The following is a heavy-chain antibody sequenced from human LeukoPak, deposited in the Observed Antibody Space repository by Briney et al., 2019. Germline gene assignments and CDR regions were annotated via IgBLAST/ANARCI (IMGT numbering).Heavy chain of an antibody. CDR1: GFTFSSHH. J-gene: IGHJ4*02. D-gene: IGHD2-15*01. CDR3: VRGTNSGSGNYFDY. Sequence: PGVSLRLSCSASGFTFSSHHMRWVRQAPGKGLQYVSAISSSGDRTNYADSVKGRFTISRDNSKNTLYLQMSSLRTEDTAVYYCVRGTNSGSGNYFDYWGQGTLVTVSS. V-gene: IGHV3-64D*09. CDR2: ISSSGDRT.